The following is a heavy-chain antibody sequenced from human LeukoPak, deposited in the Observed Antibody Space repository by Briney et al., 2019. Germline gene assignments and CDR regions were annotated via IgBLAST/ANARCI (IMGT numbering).Heavy chain of an antibody. J-gene: IGHJ3*02. CDR1: GGSISSSSYY. CDR2: IYYSGST. CDR3: ARGGAYYGGAFDI. D-gene: IGHD4-23*01. Sequence: SETLSLTCTVSGGSISSSSYYWGWIRQPPGKGLEWIGSIYYSGSTYYNPSLKSRVTISVDTSKIQFSLKLSSVTAADTAAYYCARGGAYYGGAFDIWGQGTMVTVSS. V-gene: IGHV4-39*07.